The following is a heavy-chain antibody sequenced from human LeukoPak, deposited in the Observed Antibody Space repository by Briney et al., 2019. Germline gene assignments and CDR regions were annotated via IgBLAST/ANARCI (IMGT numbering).Heavy chain of an antibody. D-gene: IGHD2-15*01. CDR2: ISSGGGST. Sequence: GGSLRLSCAASGFIFSSYGMHWVRQAPDKGLEWVSDISSGGGSTYYADSVKGRFTISRDNSKNTLYLQMNSLRAEDAAVYYCAKAPVTTCSGAYCYPFDYWGQGTLVTVSS. CDR1: GFIFSSYG. CDR3: AKAPVTTCSGAYCYPFDY. V-gene: IGHV3-23*01. J-gene: IGHJ4*02.